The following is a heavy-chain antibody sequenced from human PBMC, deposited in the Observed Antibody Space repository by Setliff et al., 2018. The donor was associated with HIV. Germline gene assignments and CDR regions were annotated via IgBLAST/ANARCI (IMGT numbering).Heavy chain of an antibody. Sequence: PGGSLRLSCAASGFTFSDYYMSWIRQAPGKGLEWVSYISSSGTNIYYVDSVKGRFTISRDNAKNSLYLQMNSLRAEDTAVYYCAREILSSSAIDYWGQGTLVTV. J-gene: IGHJ4*02. CDR1: GFTFSDYY. CDR3: AREILSSSAIDY. V-gene: IGHV3-11*04. D-gene: IGHD6-6*01. CDR2: ISSSGTNI.